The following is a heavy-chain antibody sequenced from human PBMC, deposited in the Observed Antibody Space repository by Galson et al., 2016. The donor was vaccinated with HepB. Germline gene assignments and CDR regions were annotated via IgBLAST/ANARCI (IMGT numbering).Heavy chain of an antibody. CDR3: AGRSISVIVGAFDI. CDR1: GGSISSRNW. J-gene: IGHJ3*02. V-gene: IGHV4-4*02. Sequence: SETLSLTCAVSGGSISSRNWWTWVRQPPGKGLEWIGAIYHSGSTNYNPSLKSRVTISVDESKNQFFLKLSSVTAADTAIYYCAGRSISVIVGAFDIWGQGTMVTVS. D-gene: IGHD3-22*01. CDR2: IYHSGST.